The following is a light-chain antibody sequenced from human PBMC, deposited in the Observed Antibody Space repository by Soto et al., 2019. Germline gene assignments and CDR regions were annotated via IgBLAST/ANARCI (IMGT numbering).Light chain of an antibody. CDR1: SSDVGGYNY. CDR2: EVS. J-gene: IGLJ1*01. Sequence: SALTKPPSASGSFGQSVTISCTGTSSDVGGYNYVSWYQQHPGKAPKLMIYEVSERPSGVPDRFSGSKSGNTASLTVSGLQADDEADYYCSSYSGTNYHYVFGTGTKLTVL. CDR3: SSYSGTNYHYV. V-gene: IGLV2-8*01.